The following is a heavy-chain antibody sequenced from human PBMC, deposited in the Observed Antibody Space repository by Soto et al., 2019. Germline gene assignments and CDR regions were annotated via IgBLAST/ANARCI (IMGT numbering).Heavy chain of an antibody. D-gene: IGHD5-12*01. J-gene: IGHJ6*01. V-gene: IGHV1-2*02. CDR3: TRGGTPYSSWNNYFNVMDV. CDR2: MNPKSGAT. Sequence: QAQVEQSGAEVKKPGASVKVSCKSSGYTFTDYYVHWVRQAPGQGLEWMGWMNPKSGATNYAQKFRGRVSMTRDTSTTTAYMELTRVTSGDTAVYYCTRGGTPYSSWNNYFNVMDVWGQGTTVTVSA. CDR1: GYTFTDYY.